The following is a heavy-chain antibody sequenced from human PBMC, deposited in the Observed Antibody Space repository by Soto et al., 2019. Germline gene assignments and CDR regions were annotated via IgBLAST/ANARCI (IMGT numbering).Heavy chain of an antibody. CDR3: SRKGDYDAASFDY. CDR2: IYYSGST. D-gene: IGHD4-17*01. CDR1: GGSISSGGYY. J-gene: IGHJ4*02. Sequence: QVQLQESGPGLVKPSQTLSLTCTVSGGSISSGGYYWSWIRQHPGKGLEWIGYIYYSGSTDYNPSLKSRVTISVDTSKNQFSLKLSSVTAADTAVYYCSRKGDYDAASFDYWGQGTLVTVPS. V-gene: IGHV4-31*03.